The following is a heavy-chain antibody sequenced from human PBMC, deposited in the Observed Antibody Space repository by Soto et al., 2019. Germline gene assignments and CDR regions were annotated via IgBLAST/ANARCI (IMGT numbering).Heavy chain of an antibody. D-gene: IGHD3-16*01. J-gene: IGHJ4*02. CDR3: TTAESPHVACFFDY. CDR1: GFTFGNYA. CDR2: IRNQTYGGTT. V-gene: IGHV3-49*04. Sequence: GGSLRLSCTASGFTFGNYAINWVRQAPGKGLEWVGLIRNQTYGGTTEYPASMKGRFTISRGDSENIAYLQMNSLKTEDSAVYYCTTAESPHVACFFDYWGQGTLVTVSS.